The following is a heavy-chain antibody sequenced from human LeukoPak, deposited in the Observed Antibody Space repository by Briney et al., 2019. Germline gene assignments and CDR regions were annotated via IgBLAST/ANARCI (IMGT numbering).Heavy chain of an antibody. CDR3: AKSVGSSRPDYYYGMDV. CDR2: ISWNSGSI. V-gene: IGHV3-9*01. Sequence: GGSLRLSCAASGFTFDDYAMHWVRQAPGKGLEWVSGISWNSGSIGYADSVKGRFTISRDNAKNSLYLQMNSLRAEDTALYYCAKSVGSSRPDYYYGMDVWGQGTTVTVSS. J-gene: IGHJ6*02. CDR1: GFTFDDYA. D-gene: IGHD6-13*01.